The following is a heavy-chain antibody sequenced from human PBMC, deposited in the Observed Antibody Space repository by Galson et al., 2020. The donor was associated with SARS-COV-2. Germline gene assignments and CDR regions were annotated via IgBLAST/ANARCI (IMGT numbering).Heavy chain of an antibody. CDR3: ARDRNYYGSGSYRFDN. CDR2: IDPNSGGA. V-gene: IGHV1-2*02. D-gene: IGHD3-10*01. CDR1: GYTFTDNY. Sequence: GESLKISCKTSGYTFTDNYIQWVRQAPGEGLEWMGWIDPNSGGANHALKFLGRVTMTTDTSIRTAYMELSSLTSDDTAVYYCARDRNYYGSGSYRFDNWGEGTLVSVAS. J-gene: IGHJ4*02.